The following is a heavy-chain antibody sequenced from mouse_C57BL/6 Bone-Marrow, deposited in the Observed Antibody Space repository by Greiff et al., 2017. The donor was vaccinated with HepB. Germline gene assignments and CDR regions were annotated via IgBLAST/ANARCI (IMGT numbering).Heavy chain of an antibody. J-gene: IGHJ3*01. D-gene: IGHD2-5*01. CDR1: GYTFTDYE. Sequence: VQRVESGAELVRPGASVTLSCKASGYTFTDYEMHWVKQTPVHGLEWIGAIDPETGGTAYNQKFKGKAILTADKSSSTAYMELRRLTSEDSAVYYCTRRSNYLAWFAYWGQGTLVTVSA. CDR2: IDPETGGT. CDR3: TRRSNYLAWFAY. V-gene: IGHV1-15*01.